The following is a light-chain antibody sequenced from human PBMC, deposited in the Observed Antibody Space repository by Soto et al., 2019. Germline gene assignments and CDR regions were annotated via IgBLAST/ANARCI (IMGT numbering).Light chain of an antibody. Sequence: QAVVTRPPSASGTPGQRVTIACSGSSSNIGSTTVKWYQQLPGTAPKLLIYNNNQRPSGVPDRFSGSKSGTSASLAISGLQSEDEADYYCAAWDDSLNGVVFGGGTKVTVL. CDR3: AAWDDSLNGVV. CDR1: SSNIGSTT. V-gene: IGLV1-44*01. J-gene: IGLJ3*02. CDR2: NNN.